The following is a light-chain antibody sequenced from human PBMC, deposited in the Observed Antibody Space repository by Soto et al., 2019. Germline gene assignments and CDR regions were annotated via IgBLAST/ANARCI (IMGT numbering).Light chain of an antibody. CDR3: QQRNDWRRGT. Sequence: EIVLTPSPGTLSLSPGERANLSCRASQTVSSRYLAWYHQKPGQAPRLLIYGASSRATGIPDRFSGSGSGADFTLTISRLEPEDFAVYYCQQRNDWRRGTFGQGTRLEIK. CDR2: GAS. CDR1: QTVSSRY. V-gene: IGKV3D-20*02. J-gene: IGKJ5*01.